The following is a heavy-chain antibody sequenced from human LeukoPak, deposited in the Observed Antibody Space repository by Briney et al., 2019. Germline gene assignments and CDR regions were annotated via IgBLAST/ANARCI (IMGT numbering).Heavy chain of an antibody. CDR3: AKYSGAYAIEY. V-gene: IGHV3-7*02. CDR2: IKGDGSEK. CDR1: GSTFSMTW. Sequence: GGSLRLFCAADGSTFSMTWMSWARQAPGKGLEWVAKIKGDGSEKQYVDSVMGRFTVARDNAKNSLYLQMNILRGDDTAVYYCAKYSGAYAIEYWGRGTLVTVSS. J-gene: IGHJ4*02. D-gene: IGHD4-17*01.